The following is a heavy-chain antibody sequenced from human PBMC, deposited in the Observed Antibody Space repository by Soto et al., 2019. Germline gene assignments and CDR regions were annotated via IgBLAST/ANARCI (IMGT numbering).Heavy chain of an antibody. J-gene: IGHJ6*02. CDR1: GYTFTSYY. CDR3: AREAAPTLSSSSPYYYYGMDV. CDR2: INPSGGST. V-gene: IGHV1-46*01. D-gene: IGHD6-6*01. Sequence: ASVKVSCKASGYTFTSYYMHCVRQAPGQGLEWMGIINPSGGSTSYAQKFQGRVTMTRDTSTSTVYMELSSLRSEDTAVYYCAREAAPTLSSSSPYYYYGMDVWGQGTTVTVSS.